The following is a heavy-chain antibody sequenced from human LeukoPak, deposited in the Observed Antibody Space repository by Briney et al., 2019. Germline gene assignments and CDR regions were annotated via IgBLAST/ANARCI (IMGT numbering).Heavy chain of an antibody. J-gene: IGHJ4*02. CDR3: AKDVGIAAAGYFDY. D-gene: IGHD6-13*01. Sequence: GGSLRLSCAASGFTFGSYSMNWVRQAPGKGLEWVSGISWNSGSIGYADSVKGRFTISRDNAKNSLYLQMNSLRAEDMALYYCAKDVGIAAAGYFDYWGQGTLVTVSS. CDR2: ISWNSGSI. CDR1: GFTFGSYS. V-gene: IGHV3-9*03.